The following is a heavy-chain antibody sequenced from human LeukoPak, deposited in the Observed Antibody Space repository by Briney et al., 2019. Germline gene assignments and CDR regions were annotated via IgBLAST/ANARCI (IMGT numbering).Heavy chain of an antibody. CDR1: GFTFSSYS. Sequence: PGGSLRLSCAASGFTFSSYSMNWVRQAPGKGLEWVSSISSSSSYIYYADSVKGRFTISRDNAKDSLYLQMNSLRAEDTAVYYCARDLFSPPNWCFDLWGRGTLVTVSS. CDR3: ARDLFSPPNWCFDL. J-gene: IGHJ2*01. D-gene: IGHD2/OR15-2a*01. CDR2: ISSSSSYI. V-gene: IGHV3-21*01.